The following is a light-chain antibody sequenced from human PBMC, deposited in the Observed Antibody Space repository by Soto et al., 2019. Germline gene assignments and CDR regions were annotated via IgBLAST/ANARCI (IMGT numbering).Light chain of an antibody. CDR1: QDILTY. CDR2: AAS. J-gene: IGKJ1*01. Sequence: EIVLTQSPATLSLSHGEGATLSCRASQDILTYLVWYQHKPGQAPRLLIYAASNRATGIPARFSGSGSGTDFTLTISSLEPEDFAVYYCQQRRDWPRTFGQGTKVEIK. V-gene: IGKV3-11*01. CDR3: QQRRDWPRT.